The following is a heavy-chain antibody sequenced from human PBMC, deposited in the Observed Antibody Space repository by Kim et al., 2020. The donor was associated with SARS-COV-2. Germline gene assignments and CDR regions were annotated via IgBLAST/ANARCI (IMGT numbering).Heavy chain of an antibody. CDR2: T. CDR3: ARGAGYNWFDP. J-gene: IGHJ5*02. D-gene: IGHD2-15*01. Sequence: TNYNPSLKSRVTISVDTSKNQFSLKLSSVTAADTAVYYCARGAGYNWFDPWGQGTLVTVSS. V-gene: IGHV4-34*01.